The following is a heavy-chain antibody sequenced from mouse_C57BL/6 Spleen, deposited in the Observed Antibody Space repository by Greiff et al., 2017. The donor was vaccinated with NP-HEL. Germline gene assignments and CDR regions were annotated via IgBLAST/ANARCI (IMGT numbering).Heavy chain of an antibody. CDR3: AREGPTVVAPFDY. Sequence: VMLVESGAELAKPGASVKLSCKASGYTFTSYWMHWVKQRPGQGLEWIGYINPSSGYTKYNQKFKDKATLTADKSSSTAYMQLSSLTYEDSAVYYCAREGPTVVAPFDYWGQGTTLTVSS. V-gene: IGHV1-7*01. CDR2: INPSSGYT. J-gene: IGHJ2*01. CDR1: GYTFTSYW. D-gene: IGHD1-1*01.